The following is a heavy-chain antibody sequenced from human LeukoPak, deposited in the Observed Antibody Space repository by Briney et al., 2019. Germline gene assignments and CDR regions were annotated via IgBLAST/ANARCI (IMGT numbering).Heavy chain of an antibody. CDR3: ARKAFIYSSGWYED. CDR2: ISSSSSTI. J-gene: IGHJ4*02. Sequence: GGSLRPSCAASGFTFSSYSMNWVRQAPGKGLEWVSYISSSSSTIYYADSVKGRFTISRDNAKNPLYLQMNSLRDEDTAVYYCARKAFIYSSGWYEDWGQGTLVTVSS. D-gene: IGHD6-19*01. V-gene: IGHV3-48*02. CDR1: GFTFSSYS.